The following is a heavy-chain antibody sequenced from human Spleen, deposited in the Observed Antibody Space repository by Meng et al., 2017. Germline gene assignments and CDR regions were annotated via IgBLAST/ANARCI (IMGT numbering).Heavy chain of an antibody. V-gene: IGHV4-34*01. CDR3: ARGPTTMAHDFDY. D-gene: IGHD4-11*01. Sequence: QGQLQQGGAGLLKPSETLSLTCAVYGGSFSGYYWSWIRQPPGKGLEWIGEINHSGSSNYNPSLKSRATISVDTSQNNLSLKLSSVTAADSAVYYCARGPTTMAHDFDYWGQGTLVTVSS. CDR2: INHSGSS. J-gene: IGHJ4*02. CDR1: GGSFSGYY.